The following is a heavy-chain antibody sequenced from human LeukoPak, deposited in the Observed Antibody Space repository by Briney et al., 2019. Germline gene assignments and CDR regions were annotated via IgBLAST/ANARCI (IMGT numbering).Heavy chain of an antibody. CDR3: ARGATSLSYFDS. Sequence: SETLSLTCTVSGGPISSYYLSWIRQPPGKGPECIGYIYYSGSTNYNPSLKSRVTISADTSKSQFSLKLSSVTAADTAVYYCARGATSLSYFDSRGQGTLVTVSS. CDR1: GGPISSYY. D-gene: IGHD2/OR15-2a*01. V-gene: IGHV4-59*01. CDR2: IYYSGST. J-gene: IGHJ4*02.